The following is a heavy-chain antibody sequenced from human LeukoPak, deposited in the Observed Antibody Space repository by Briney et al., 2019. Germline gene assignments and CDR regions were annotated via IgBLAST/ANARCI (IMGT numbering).Heavy chain of an antibody. CDR2: IYSGGST. CDR3: ASGGYYYYGIDV. CDR1: GFTVSRNY. J-gene: IGHJ6*01. Sequence: GGSLRLSCVASGFTVSRNYMRWVCQALGEGLGWVSVIYSGGSTYYADSVKSRFTISRDNSKNTLYLQMNSLIAEDTAVYYCASGGYYYYGIDVWGQGTTVPVSS. V-gene: IGHV3-66*01.